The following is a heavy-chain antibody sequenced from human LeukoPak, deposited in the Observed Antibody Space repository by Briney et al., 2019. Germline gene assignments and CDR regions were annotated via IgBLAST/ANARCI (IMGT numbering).Heavy chain of an antibody. D-gene: IGHD5-18*01. V-gene: IGHV4-61*02. J-gene: IGHJ4*02. CDR2: IYTSGST. Sequence: SETLSLTCTVSGGSISSGSYYWSWIRQPAGKGLEWIGRIYTSGSTNYNPSLKSRVTISVDTSKNQFSLKLSSVTAADTAVYYCARYRVEYSYGEYYFDYWGQGTLVTVSS. CDR1: GGSISSGSYY. CDR3: ARYRVEYSYGEYYFDY.